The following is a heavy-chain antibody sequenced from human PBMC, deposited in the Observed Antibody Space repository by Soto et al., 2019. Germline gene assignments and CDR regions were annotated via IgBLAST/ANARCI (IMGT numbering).Heavy chain of an antibody. CDR3: ARVTATHYYYYMAV. D-gene: IGHD2-21*02. CDR1: GGSISSYY. J-gene: IGHJ6*03. Sequence: PSETLSLTCTVSGGSISSYYWSWIRQPPGKGLEWIGYIYYSGSTNYNPSLKSRVTISVDTSKNQFSLKLSSVTAADTAVYYCARVTATHYYYYMAVWGKGTTVTVSS. CDR2: IYYSGST. V-gene: IGHV4-59*01.